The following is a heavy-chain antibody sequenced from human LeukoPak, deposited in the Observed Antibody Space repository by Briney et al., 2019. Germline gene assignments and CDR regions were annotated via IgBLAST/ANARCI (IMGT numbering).Heavy chain of an antibody. CDR2: IYYSGST. Sequence: SETLSLTCTVSGGSISSYYWSWIRQPPGKGLERIGYIYYSGSTNYNPSLKSRVTISVDTSKNQFSLKLSSVTAADTAVYYCARDLAAAGTIAGFDPWGQGTLVTVSS. V-gene: IGHV4-59*01. CDR1: GGSISSYY. J-gene: IGHJ5*02. D-gene: IGHD6-13*01. CDR3: ARDLAAAGTIAGFDP.